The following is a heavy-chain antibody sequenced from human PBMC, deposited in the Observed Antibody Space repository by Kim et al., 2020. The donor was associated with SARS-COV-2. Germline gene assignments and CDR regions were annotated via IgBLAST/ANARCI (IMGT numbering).Heavy chain of an antibody. J-gene: IGHJ4*02. CDR3: ARVSYDGTGFNFDY. D-gene: IGHD3-22*01. V-gene: IGHV4-59*01. CDR2: IYDRGNT. Sequence: SETLSLTCTVSGDSINSYYWSWIRQPPGKGLEWIGYIYDRGNTDYNPSLKSRVTISVDTSKNQLSLKLTSVTAADTAVYYCARVSYDGTGFNFDYWGQGTLVTVSS. CDR1: GDSINSYY.